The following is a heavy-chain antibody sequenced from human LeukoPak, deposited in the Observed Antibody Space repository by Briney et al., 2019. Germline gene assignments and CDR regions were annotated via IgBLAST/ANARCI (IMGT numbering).Heavy chain of an antibody. Sequence: PGGSLRLSCAASGFTFSSYAMSWVRQAPGKGLEWVSVVYSAGSTYYADSVEGRFTISRDNSQSTVYLQMSSLRSEDTAVYYCAKDATYYDFWSGYRSYYYGMDVWGQGTTVTVSS. J-gene: IGHJ6*02. CDR1: GFTFSSYA. D-gene: IGHD3-3*01. V-gene: IGHV3-23*03. CDR2: VYSAGST. CDR3: AKDATYYDFWSGYRSYYYGMDV.